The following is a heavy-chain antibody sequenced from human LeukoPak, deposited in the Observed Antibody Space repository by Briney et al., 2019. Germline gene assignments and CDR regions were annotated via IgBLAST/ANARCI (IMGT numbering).Heavy chain of an antibody. V-gene: IGHV3-53*01. J-gene: IGHJ4*02. CDR1: GFTVCSNS. D-gene: IGHD1-26*01. CDR2: IYSDNT. CDR3: ARDLTVGSTTDYFDY. Sequence: PGGSLSLSCTVSGFTVCSNSMSWVRQAPGKGLEGVSFIYSDNTHYSDSVKGRFTIPRDNAKNSLYLQMNSLRAEDTAVYYCARDLTVGSTTDYFDYWGQGTLVTVSS.